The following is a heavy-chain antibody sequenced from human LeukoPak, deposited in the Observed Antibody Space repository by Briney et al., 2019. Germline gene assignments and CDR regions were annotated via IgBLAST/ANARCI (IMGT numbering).Heavy chain of an antibody. CDR1: GGSISSSSYY. CDR3: ARPSRVGATGY. V-gene: IGHV4-39*01. D-gene: IGHD1-26*01. J-gene: IGHJ4*02. CDR2: IYYSGST. Sequence: PSETLSLTCTVSGGSISSSSYYWGWIRQPPGKGLEWIGSIYYSGSTYYNPSLKSRVTISVDTSKNQFSLKLSSVTAADTAVYYCARPSRVGATGYWGQGTLVTVSS.